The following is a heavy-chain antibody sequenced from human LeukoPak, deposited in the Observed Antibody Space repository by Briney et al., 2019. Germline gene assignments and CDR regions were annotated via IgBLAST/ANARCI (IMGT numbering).Heavy chain of an antibody. D-gene: IGHD6-6*01. Sequence: PGASVKVSCKASGYTFTSYGISWVRQAPGQGLEWMGWISAYNGNTNYAQKLQGRVTMTTDTSTSTAYMELRSLRSDDTAVYYCARLPARPLAGYSDYWGQGTLVTVSS. CDR3: ARLPARPLAGYSDY. CDR2: ISAYNGNT. V-gene: IGHV1-18*01. J-gene: IGHJ4*02. CDR1: GYTFTSYG.